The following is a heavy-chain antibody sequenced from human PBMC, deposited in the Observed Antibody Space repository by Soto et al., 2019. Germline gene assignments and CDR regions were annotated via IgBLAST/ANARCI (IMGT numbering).Heavy chain of an antibody. V-gene: IGHV3-33*01. CDR2: IWYDGSNK. D-gene: IGHD3-10*01. CDR1: GFTFSSYG. Sequence: QVQLVESGGGVVQPGRSLRLSCAASGFTFSSYGMHWVRQAPGKGLEWVAVIWYDGSNKYYADSVKGRFTISRDNSKNTLDLQMNSLRAEDTAVYYCAREVRGLDYWGQGTLVTVSS. CDR3: AREVRGLDY. J-gene: IGHJ4*02.